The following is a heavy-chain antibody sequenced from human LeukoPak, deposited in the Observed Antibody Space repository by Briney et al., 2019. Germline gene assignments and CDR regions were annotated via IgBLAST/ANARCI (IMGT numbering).Heavy chain of an antibody. V-gene: IGHV4-39*07. D-gene: IGHD6-13*01. J-gene: IGHJ3*02. CDR3: ARDREQQLVRFYNAFDI. Sequence: SETLSLTCTVSGGSINNNIHYWGWIRQPPGKGLEWIGTIFYSGQTYYSPSLKSRVTISVDTSKNQFSLELRSVTAADTAVYYCARDREQQLVRFYNAFDIWGQGTMVTVSS. CDR2: IFYSGQT. CDR1: GGSINNNIHY.